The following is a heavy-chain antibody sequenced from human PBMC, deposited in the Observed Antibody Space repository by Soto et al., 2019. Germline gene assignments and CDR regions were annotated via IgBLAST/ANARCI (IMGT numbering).Heavy chain of an antibody. D-gene: IGHD2-2*01. CDR3: ARDLADVVPAPKGSYYYYGMDV. V-gene: IGHV1-18*01. CDR2: ISAYNGNT. Sequence: GASVKVSCKASGYTFTGYGIIWLRQAPGQGLEWMGWISAYNGNTNNAQKLQGRVTMTTDTSTSTAYMELRSLRSDDTAVYYCARDLADVVPAPKGSYYYYGMDVWGQGTTVTVSS. J-gene: IGHJ6*02. CDR1: GYTFTGYG.